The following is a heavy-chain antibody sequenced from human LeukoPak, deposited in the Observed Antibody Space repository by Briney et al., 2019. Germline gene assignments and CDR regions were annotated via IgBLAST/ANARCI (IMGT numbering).Heavy chain of an antibody. J-gene: IGHJ2*01. Sequence: LSQTLSLTCAISGDSVSSNSAAWNWVRQSPSRGLEWLGRTYYRSKWYNDYAVSVKSRITINPDTSKNQFSLQLNSVTPEDTAVYYCAREGADYGDSKGWYFDLWGRGTLVTVSS. V-gene: IGHV6-1*01. CDR2: TYYRSKWYN. CDR3: AREGADYGDSKGWYFDL. D-gene: IGHD4-17*01. CDR1: GDSVSSNSAA.